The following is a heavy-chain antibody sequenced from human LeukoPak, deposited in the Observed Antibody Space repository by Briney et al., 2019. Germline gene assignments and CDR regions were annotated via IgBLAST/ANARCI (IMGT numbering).Heavy chain of an antibody. CDR1: GYTFTSYG. D-gene: IGHD3-22*01. CDR2: ISAYNGKT. Sequence: ASVKVSCKASGYTFTSYGISWVRQAPGQGLEWMGWISAYNGKTNYAQKFQGRVTMTTDTSTSTAYMELRSLRSDDTAMYYCARVDLSWSDSSGYYRDWFDPWGQGTLVIVSS. V-gene: IGHV1-18*01. J-gene: IGHJ5*02. CDR3: ARVDLSWSDSSGYYRDWFDP.